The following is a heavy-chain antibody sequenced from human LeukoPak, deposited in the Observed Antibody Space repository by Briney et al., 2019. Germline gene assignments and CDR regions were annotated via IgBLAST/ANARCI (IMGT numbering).Heavy chain of an antibody. D-gene: IGHD1-7*01. Sequence: PGGSLRLSCAASGFTFSSYSMNWVRQAPGKGLEWVSSISSSSSYIYYADSVKGRFTISRDNSKNTLYLQMNSLRAEDTAVYYCAKDHLELREPNIDYWGQGTLVTVSS. CDR2: ISSSSSYI. CDR3: AKDHLELREPNIDY. J-gene: IGHJ4*02. CDR1: GFTFSSYS. V-gene: IGHV3-21*01.